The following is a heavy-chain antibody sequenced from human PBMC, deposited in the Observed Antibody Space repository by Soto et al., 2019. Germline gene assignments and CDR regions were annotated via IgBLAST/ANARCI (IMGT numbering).Heavy chain of an antibody. D-gene: IGHD5-18*01. Sequence: PGESLKISCKGSGYSFTTYLVGWVRQMPGKGLEWMGIIYPGDSDTRYSPSFQGQVTISADKSISTAYLQWSSLKASDTAIYYCARRVYGYSYADWGQGTLVTVSS. CDR1: GYSFTTYL. CDR3: ARRVYGYSYAD. V-gene: IGHV5-51*01. CDR2: IYPGDSDT. J-gene: IGHJ4*02.